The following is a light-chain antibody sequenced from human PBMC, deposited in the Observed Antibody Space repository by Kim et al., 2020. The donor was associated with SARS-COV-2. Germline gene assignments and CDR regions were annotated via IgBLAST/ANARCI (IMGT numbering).Light chain of an antibody. CDR3: SSYTRSSTNYV. Sequence: QSITISCTGTSSDVGSYNYVSWYQQHPGKAPKLMIYAVSNRPSGVSNRFSGSKSGNPASLTISGLQAEDEADYYCSSYTRSSTNYVFGTGTQLTVL. J-gene: IGLJ1*01. CDR2: AVS. V-gene: IGLV2-14*03. CDR1: SSDVGSYNY.